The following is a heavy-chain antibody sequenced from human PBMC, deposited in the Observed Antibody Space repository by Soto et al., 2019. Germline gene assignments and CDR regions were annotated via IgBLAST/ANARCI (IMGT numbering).Heavy chain of an antibody. CDR3: AKLDIRSGWDHFDY. J-gene: IGHJ4*02. CDR2: ISDDGSNK. V-gene: IGHV3-30*18. CDR1: GFTFSSYG. Sequence: GGALRLSCAASGFTFSSYGMHWVRQAPGKGLEWVSVISDDGSNKYYADSVKGRFTISRDNSKNTLYLQMNSLRAEDTAVYYCAKLDIRSGWDHFDYWGQGTLVTVSS. D-gene: IGHD3-22*01.